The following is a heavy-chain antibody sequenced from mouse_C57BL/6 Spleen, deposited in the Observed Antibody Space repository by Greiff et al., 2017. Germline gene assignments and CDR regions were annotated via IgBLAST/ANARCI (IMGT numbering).Heavy chain of an antibody. V-gene: IGHV1-50*01. J-gene: IGHJ2*01. D-gene: IGHD2-3*01. Sequence: VQLQQPGAELVKPGASVKLSCKASGYTFTSYWMQWVKQRPGQGLEWIGEIDPSDSYTNYNQKFKGKATLTVDTSSSTAYMQLSSLTSEDSAVYYCARCDGPYYFDYWGQGTTLTVSS. CDR2: IDPSDSYT. CDR3: ARCDGPYYFDY. CDR1: GYTFTSYW.